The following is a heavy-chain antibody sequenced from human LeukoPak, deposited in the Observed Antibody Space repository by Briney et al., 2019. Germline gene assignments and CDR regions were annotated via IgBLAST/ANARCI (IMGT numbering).Heavy chain of an antibody. V-gene: IGHV1-8*03. CDR2: MNPDNDDT. D-gene: IGHD3-16*01. CDR3: TRGDRVSGGTDS. CDR1: GYTFTEYD. J-gene: IGHJ4*02. Sequence: GASVTVSCKTSGYTFTEYDINWVRQAPGQGLEWMGYMNPDNDDTGYARKFQDRVTITRDTSISTSYMELSSLRSDDTAVYYCTRGDRVSGGTDSWGQGTLVTVSS.